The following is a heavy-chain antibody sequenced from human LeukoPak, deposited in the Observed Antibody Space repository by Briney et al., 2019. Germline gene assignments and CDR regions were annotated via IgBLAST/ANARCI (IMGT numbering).Heavy chain of an antibody. J-gene: IGHJ4*02. V-gene: IGHV1-2*02. CDR3: ALPYYDFWSGYTKLDY. Sequence: GASVKVSCEASGYTLTGYYMHWVRQAPGQGLEWMGWINPNSGGTNYAQKFQGRVTMTRDTSISTAYMDLSRLRSDDTAVYYCALPYYDFWSGYTKLDYWGQGTLVTVSS. CDR2: INPNSGGT. D-gene: IGHD3-3*01. CDR1: GYTLTGYY.